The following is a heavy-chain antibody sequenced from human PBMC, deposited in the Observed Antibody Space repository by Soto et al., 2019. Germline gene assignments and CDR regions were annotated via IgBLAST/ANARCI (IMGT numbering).Heavy chain of an antibody. Sequence: WETLALSCTVSGGSISSYYWSWIRQPPGKGLEWIGYIYYSGSTNYNPSLKSRVTISVDTSKNQFSLKLSSVTAADTAVYYCARGQIITIFGVVSSNSLATWGPRTLFT. CDR3: ARGQIITIFGVVSSNSLAT. V-gene: IGHV4-59*01. CDR1: GGSISSYY. CDR2: IYYSGST. D-gene: IGHD3-3*01. J-gene: IGHJ5*02.